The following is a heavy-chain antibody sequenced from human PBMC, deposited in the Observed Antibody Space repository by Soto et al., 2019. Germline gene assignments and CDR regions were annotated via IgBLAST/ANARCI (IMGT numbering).Heavy chain of an antibody. D-gene: IGHD2-21*02. CDR2: ISTYSGDA. J-gene: IGHJ4*02. CDR3: ARDERDSCSGGDCFYFDF. V-gene: IGHV1-18*04. CDR1: GYTFTYYG. Sequence: ASVKVSCKASGYTFTYYGISWVRQAPGQGLEWLGWISTYSGDANSAPRLQGRLTMSTDTSTSTAYMELRSLTSDDTAVYYCARDERDSCSGGDCFYFDFLGQGTLVTVSS.